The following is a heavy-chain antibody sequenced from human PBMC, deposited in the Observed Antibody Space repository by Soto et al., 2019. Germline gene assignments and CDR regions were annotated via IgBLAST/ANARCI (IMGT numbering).Heavy chain of an antibody. Sequence: SETLSLTCAVYGGSFSGYYWSWIRQPPGKGLEWIGEINHSGSTNYNPSLKSRVTISVDTSKNQFSLKLSSVTAADTAVYYCARDLDYYSSEGYGMDVWGQGTTVT. CDR2: INHSGST. CDR3: ARDLDYYSSEGYGMDV. D-gene: IGHD3-10*01. V-gene: IGHV4-34*01. J-gene: IGHJ6*01. CDR1: GGSFSGYY.